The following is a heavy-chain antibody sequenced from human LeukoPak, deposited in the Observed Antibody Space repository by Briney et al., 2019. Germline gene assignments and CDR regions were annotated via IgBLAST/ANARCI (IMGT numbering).Heavy chain of an antibody. J-gene: IGHJ4*02. CDR3: ARECESSSTCFY. Sequence: PGRSLRLSCAASGFTFSSYWMHLVRQAPGKGLVWVSRTNGDGRRTTYADSVKRRFTMSRDNAKNTLYLQMNSLRAEDTAVYYCARECESSSTCFYWGRGALVTVSS. CDR1: GFTFSSYW. V-gene: IGHV3-74*01. CDR2: TNGDGRRT. D-gene: IGHD6-13*01.